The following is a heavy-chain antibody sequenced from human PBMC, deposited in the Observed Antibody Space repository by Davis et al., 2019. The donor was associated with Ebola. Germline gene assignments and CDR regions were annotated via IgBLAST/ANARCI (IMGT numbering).Heavy chain of an antibody. D-gene: IGHD6-6*01. CDR2: ISWNSGSI. Sequence: PGGSLRLSCAASGFTFDDYAMHWVRQAPGKGLAWVSGISWNSGSIGYADSVKGRFTISRDNAKNSLYLQMNSLRAEDTALYYCAKDRVAARPPLGWYFDLWGRGTLVTVSS. CDR1: GFTFDDYA. J-gene: IGHJ2*01. CDR3: AKDRVAARPPLGWYFDL. V-gene: IGHV3-9*01.